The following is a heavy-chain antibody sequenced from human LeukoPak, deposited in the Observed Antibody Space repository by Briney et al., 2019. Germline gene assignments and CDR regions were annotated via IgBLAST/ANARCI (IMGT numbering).Heavy chain of an antibody. CDR3: TTPHFYYDSSGYYVIENYFAF. J-gene: IGHJ4*02. Sequence: GGSLRLSCVASGFIFGSYSMNWVRQAPGKGLEWIGRIQSKIEGGTTDYAAPVKDRFTISRDDSTNTLFLQMNSLKTEDTAVYYCTTPHFYYDSSGYYVIENYFAFWGQGTLVTVSS. V-gene: IGHV3-15*01. CDR2: IQSKIEGGTT. D-gene: IGHD3-22*01. CDR1: GFIFGSYS.